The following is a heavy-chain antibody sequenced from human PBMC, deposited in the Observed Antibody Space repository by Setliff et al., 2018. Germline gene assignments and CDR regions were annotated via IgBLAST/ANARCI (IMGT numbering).Heavy chain of an antibody. Sequence: SETLSLTCAVYGGSFSGYYWSWIRQPPGKGLEWMGEINHSGSTNYNPSLKSRVTISVDTSKNQFSLKLSSVTAADTAVYYCARAYSYYYYYMDVWGKGTTVTVPS. CDR3: ARAYSYYYYYMDV. V-gene: IGHV4-34*01. J-gene: IGHJ6*03. CDR1: GGSFSGYY. CDR2: INHSGST. D-gene: IGHD4-4*01.